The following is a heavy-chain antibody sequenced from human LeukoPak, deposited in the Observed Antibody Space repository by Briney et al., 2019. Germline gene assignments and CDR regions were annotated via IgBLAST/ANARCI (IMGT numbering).Heavy chain of an antibody. CDR3: AAQGGLVTNY. D-gene: IGHD4-23*01. Sequence: SETLSLTCTVSGGSTSSYYWSWIRQPPGKGLEWIGYIYYSGSTNYNPSLKSRVTISVDTSKNQFSLKLSSVTAADTAVYYCAAQGGLVTNYWGQGTLVTVSS. J-gene: IGHJ4*02. CDR1: GGSTSSYY. CDR2: IYYSGST. V-gene: IGHV4-59*01.